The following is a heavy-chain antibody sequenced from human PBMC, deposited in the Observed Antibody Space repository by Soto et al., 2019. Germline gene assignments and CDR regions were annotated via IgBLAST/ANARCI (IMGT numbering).Heavy chain of an antibody. D-gene: IGHD6-25*01. Sequence: EVQLVESGGGLVQPGGSLRLSCEASGFMFSAYWMSWVRQDPRKGLEWVATICGGASDKFYVDSVKGRFTISRDDAKNSLYLQMNSLRDEDTAVYYCVREDWQRFDHWGQGALVTVSS. CDR1: GFMFSAYW. J-gene: IGHJ4*02. CDR3: VREDWQRFDH. CDR2: ICGGASDK. V-gene: IGHV3-7*01.